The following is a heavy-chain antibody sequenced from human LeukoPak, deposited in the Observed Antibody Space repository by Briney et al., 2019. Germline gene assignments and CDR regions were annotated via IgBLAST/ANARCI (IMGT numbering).Heavy chain of an antibody. CDR3: ARRYYDSSGNATPDY. D-gene: IGHD3-22*01. CDR1: GGSFSGYY. Sequence: SETLSLTCAVYGGSFSGYYWSWIRQPPGKGLEWIGEINHSGSTNYNPSLKSRVTISVDTSKNQFSLKLSSVTAADTAVYYRARRYYDSSGNATPDYWGQGTLVTVSS. CDR2: INHSGST. V-gene: IGHV4-34*01. J-gene: IGHJ4*02.